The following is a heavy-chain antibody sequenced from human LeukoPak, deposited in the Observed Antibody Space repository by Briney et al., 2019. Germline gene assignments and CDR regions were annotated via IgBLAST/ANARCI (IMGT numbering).Heavy chain of an antibody. CDR3: AKGSGINIVVVPAADFDY. CDR2: IRYDGSNK. Sequence: GGSLRLSCAASGFTFSSYGMHWVRQAPGKGLEWVAFIRYDGSNKYYADSVKGRFTISRDNSKNTLYLQMNSLRAEDTAVYYCAKGSGINIVVVPAADFDYWGQGTLVTVSS. J-gene: IGHJ4*02. CDR1: GFTFSSYG. V-gene: IGHV3-30*02. D-gene: IGHD2-2*01.